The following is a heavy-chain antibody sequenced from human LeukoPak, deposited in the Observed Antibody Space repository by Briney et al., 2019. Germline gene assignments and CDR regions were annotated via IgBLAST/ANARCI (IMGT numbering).Heavy chain of an antibody. V-gene: IGHV1-18*01. CDR2: ISGYNGNT. J-gene: IGHJ4*02. CDR3: ARSSLGTITAGPFDY. CDR1: GYTFSSYG. Sequence: ASVKVSCKASGYTFSSYGIAWVRQAPGQGLEWMGWISGYNGNTNYAQKLQGRVSMTTDTSMTTAYMELRSLTSDDTALYYCARSSLGTITAGPFDYWGQGTLVTVSS. D-gene: IGHD5-12*01.